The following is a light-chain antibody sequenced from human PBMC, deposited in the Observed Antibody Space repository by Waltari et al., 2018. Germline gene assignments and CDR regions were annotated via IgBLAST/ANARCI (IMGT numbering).Light chain of an antibody. J-gene: IGKJ1*01. V-gene: IGKV3-20*01. CDR2: AAS. CDR3: QNHERLPAT. Sequence: LTQSPGTLSLSPGERATLSCRASQNIGTYLVWYQQKPGQAPRLLMYAASRRATGIPDRFSGSASGTDFSLTISRLEPEDFAVYYCQNHERLPATFGQGTKVEIK. CDR1: QNIGTY.